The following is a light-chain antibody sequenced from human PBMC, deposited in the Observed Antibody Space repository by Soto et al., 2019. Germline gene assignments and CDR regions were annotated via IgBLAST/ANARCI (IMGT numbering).Light chain of an antibody. V-gene: IGKV3-15*01. CDR2: GSS. CDR3: QQYNNWPRA. CDR1: QNVGNN. J-gene: IGKJ1*01. Sequence: EIVLTQSPGTLSLSPGERATISCRASQNVGNNYLAWYQQRPGQAPRLLIYGSSIRATGISARFSGSGSGTEFTLTISSLQSEDLAVYYCQQYNNWPRAFGQGTKVDIK.